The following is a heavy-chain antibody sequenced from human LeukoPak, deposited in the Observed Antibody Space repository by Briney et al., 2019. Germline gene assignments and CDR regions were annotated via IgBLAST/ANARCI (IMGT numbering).Heavy chain of an antibody. CDR3: ARDGYYDFWSGYYEVDP. J-gene: IGHJ5*02. V-gene: IGHV1-18*01. D-gene: IGHD3-3*01. CDR1: GYTFTSYG. CDR2: ISAYNGNT. Sequence: ASMKVSCKASGYTFTSYGISWVRQAPGQGLEWMGWISAYNGNTNYAQKLQGRVTMTTDTSTSTAYMELRSLRSDDTAVYYCARDGYYDFWSGYYEVDPWGQGTLVTVSS.